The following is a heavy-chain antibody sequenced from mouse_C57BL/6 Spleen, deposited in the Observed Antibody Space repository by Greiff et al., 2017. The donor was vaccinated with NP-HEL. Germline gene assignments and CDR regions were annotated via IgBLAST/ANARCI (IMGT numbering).Heavy chain of an antibody. Sequence: DVHLVESGGGLVKPGGSLKLSCAASGFTFSDYGMHWVRQAPEKGLEWVAYISSGSSTIYYADTVKGRFTISRDNATNTLFLQMTSLRSEDTAMYYCARGPHYYGSRGDYFDYWGQGTTLTVSS. CDR2: ISSGSSTI. J-gene: IGHJ2*01. D-gene: IGHD1-1*01. CDR1: GFTFSDYG. V-gene: IGHV5-17*01. CDR3: ARGPHYYGSRGDYFDY.